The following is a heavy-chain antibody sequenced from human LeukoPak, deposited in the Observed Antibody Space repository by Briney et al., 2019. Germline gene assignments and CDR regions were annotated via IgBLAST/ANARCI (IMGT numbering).Heavy chain of an antibody. CDR1: GGSFSGYY. CDR3: ARDAFCLNGVCYSGRYDY. V-gene: IGHV4-34*01. CDR2: VNSRGSA. Sequence: NSSETLSLTCAAHGGSFSGYYWTWIRQSPGKGMEWIGEVNSRGSANYNPSRTSRVTISVDTSKNQFSLRLTSVTAADAGVYYCARDAFCLNGVCYSGRYDYWGQGILVSVSS. J-gene: IGHJ4*02. D-gene: IGHD2-21*02.